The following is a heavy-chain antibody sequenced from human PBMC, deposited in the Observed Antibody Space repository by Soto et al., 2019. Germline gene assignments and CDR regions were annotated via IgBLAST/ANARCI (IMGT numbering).Heavy chain of an antibody. CDR1: GYTFTSYG. D-gene: IGHD3-22*01. Sequence: ASVKVSCKASGYTFTSYGISWVRQAPGQGLEWMGWISAYNGNTNYAQKLQGRVTMTTDTSTSTACMELRSLRSDDTAVYYCARDHYYDSSGDIDYWGQGTLVTVSS. CDR2: ISAYNGNT. V-gene: IGHV1-18*04. J-gene: IGHJ4*02. CDR3: ARDHYYDSSGDIDY.